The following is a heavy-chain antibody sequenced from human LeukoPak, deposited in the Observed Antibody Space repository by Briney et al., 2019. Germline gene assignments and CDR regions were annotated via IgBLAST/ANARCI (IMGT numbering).Heavy chain of an antibody. CDR2: LYYSGST. CDR3: ARRRRSSAWGGYYYYYMDV. CDR1: GGSISTSSYY. J-gene: IGHJ6*03. V-gene: IGHV4-39*07. D-gene: IGHD6-19*01. Sequence: PSETLSLTCTVSGGSISTSSYYWVWIRQPPGKGLEWIGSLYYSGSTYYNPSLKSRVTISVDTSKNQFSLKLSSVTAADTAFYYCARRRRSSAWGGYYYYYMDVWGKGTTVTVSS.